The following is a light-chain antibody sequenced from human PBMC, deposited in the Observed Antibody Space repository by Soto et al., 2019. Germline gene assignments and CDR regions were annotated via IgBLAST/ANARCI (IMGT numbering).Light chain of an antibody. J-gene: IGKJ1*01. V-gene: IGKV1-5*01. CDR1: QSANHW. CDR2: DAS. CDR3: QQYNSYWT. Sequence: DSPLLQYTPTLSASVRQRVTMSCRASQSANHWLAWYQRKPGQAPKLLIHDASTLESGIPSRFSGSGSGTEFTLTISSLQPDDFATYYCQQYNSYWTFGQGTKVDIK.